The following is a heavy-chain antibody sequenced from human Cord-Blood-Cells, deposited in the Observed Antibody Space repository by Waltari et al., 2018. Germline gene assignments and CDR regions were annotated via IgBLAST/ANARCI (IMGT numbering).Heavy chain of an antibody. CDR3: ARENFEFDHSYSSSWYNWFDP. V-gene: IGHV4-59*01. CDR2: IYYSGST. CDR1: GGPISSYY. D-gene: IGHD6-13*01. J-gene: IGHJ5*02. Sequence: QVQLQESGPGLVKPSETLSLTCTVSGGPISSYYWSWIRQPPGKGLEWIGYIYYSGSTNYNPSLKSRVTISVDTSKNQFSLKLSSVTAADTAVYYCARENFEFDHSYSSSWYNWFDPWGQGTLVTVSS.